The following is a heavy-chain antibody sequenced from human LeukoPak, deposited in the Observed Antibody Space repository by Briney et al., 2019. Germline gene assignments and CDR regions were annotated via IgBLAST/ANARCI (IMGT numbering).Heavy chain of an antibody. D-gene: IGHD5-24*01. J-gene: IGHJ4*02. Sequence: GESLKISCKGSGYNFTNYWIGWLRQMPGKGLEWMGIIYPGDSDTRYSPSFQGQVTISADKSISTAYLQWSSLKASDTAMYYCARGRDGYSFGLDYWGQGTLVTVSS. V-gene: IGHV5-51*01. CDR1: GYNFTNYW. CDR3: ARGRDGYSFGLDY. CDR2: IYPGDSDT.